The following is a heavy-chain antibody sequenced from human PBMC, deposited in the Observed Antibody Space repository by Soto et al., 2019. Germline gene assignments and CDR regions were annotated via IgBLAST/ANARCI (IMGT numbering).Heavy chain of an antibody. Sequence: QVQLEQSGAEVKKPGASVKVSCRASGYTFGTYGISWVRQAPGQGLEWMGWINVYNGNTNYTQNLQGRVTMTTDTSTSTAYTELRGLTSDDTAVYYCARGRVGDSYVCLDVWGQGTTVIVSS. CDR1: GYTFGTYG. V-gene: IGHV1-18*01. D-gene: IGHD1-26*01. CDR2: INVYNGNT. J-gene: IGHJ6*02. CDR3: ARGRVGDSYVCLDV.